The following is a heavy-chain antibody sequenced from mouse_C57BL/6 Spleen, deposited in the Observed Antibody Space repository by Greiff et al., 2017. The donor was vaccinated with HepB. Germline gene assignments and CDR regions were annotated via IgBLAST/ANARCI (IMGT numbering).Heavy chain of an antibody. D-gene: IGHD1-1*01. V-gene: IGHV1-69*01. Sequence: QVQLKESGAELVMPGASVKLSCKASGYTFTSYWMHWVKQRPGQGLEWIGEIDPSDSYTNYNQKFKGKSTLTVDKSSSTAYMQLSSLTSEDSAVYYCARTSYYYGSSLGFFDYWGQGTTLTVSS. CDR1: GYTFTSYW. CDR3: ARTSYYYGSSLGFFDY. J-gene: IGHJ2*01. CDR2: IDPSDSYT.